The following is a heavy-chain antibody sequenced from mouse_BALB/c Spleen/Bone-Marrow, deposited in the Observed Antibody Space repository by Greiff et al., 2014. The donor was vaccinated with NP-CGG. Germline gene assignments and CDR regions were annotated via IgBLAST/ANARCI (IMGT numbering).Heavy chain of an antibody. CDR2: IDPANGNT. D-gene: IGHD1-2*01. V-gene: IGHV14-3*02. J-gene: IGHJ3*01. CDR3: ATSTAGFAY. Sequence: EVQLQQSGAELVKPGASVKLSCTASGFNINDTYMHWVKQRPEQGLEWIGRIDPANGNTKYDPKFQGKATITADTSSNTAYLQLSSLTSEDTAVYYCATSTAGFAYWGQGTLVTVSA. CDR1: GFNINDTY.